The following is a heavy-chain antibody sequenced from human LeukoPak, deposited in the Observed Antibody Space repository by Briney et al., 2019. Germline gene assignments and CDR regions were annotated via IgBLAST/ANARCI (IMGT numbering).Heavy chain of an antibody. D-gene: IGHD1-1*01. J-gene: IGHJ6*02. CDR1: GCTFSSYA. CDR3: ARSWNDVDYYYYGMDV. Sequence: GASVKVSCKASGCTFSSYAISWVRQAPGQGLEWMGRIIPILGIANYAQKFQGRVTITADKSTSTAYMELSSLRSEDTAVYYCARSWNDVDYYYYGMDVWGQGTTVTVSS. CDR2: IIPILGIA. V-gene: IGHV1-69*04.